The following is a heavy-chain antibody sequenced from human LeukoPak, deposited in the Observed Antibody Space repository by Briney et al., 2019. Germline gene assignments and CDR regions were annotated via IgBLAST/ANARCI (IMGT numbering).Heavy chain of an antibody. CDR1: GFTFSSYG. CDR3: AKRKGYYGSGTYRGYYYYYMDV. J-gene: IGHJ6*03. D-gene: IGHD3-10*01. Sequence: GGSLRLSCAASGFTFSSYGMHWVRQAPGKGLEWVAFIRYDGSNKYYADSVKGRFTISRDNSKNTLYLQMNSLRAEDTAVYYCAKRKGYYGSGTYRGYYYYYMDVWGKGTTVTISS. CDR2: IRYDGSNK. V-gene: IGHV3-30*02.